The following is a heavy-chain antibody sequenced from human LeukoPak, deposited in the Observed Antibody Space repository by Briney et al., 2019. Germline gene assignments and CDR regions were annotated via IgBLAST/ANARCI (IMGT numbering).Heavy chain of an antibody. D-gene: IGHD1-26*01. CDR3: ASSVVGATTPPPNFDY. CDR2: INSDGSST. CDR1: GFTFSSYW. Sequence: PGGSLRLSCAASGFTFSSYWMHWVRQAPGKGLVWVSRINSDGSSTSYADSVKGRFTISRDNSKNTLYLQMNSLRAEDTAVYYCASSVVGATTPPPNFDYWGQGTLVTVSS. J-gene: IGHJ4*02. V-gene: IGHV3-74*01.